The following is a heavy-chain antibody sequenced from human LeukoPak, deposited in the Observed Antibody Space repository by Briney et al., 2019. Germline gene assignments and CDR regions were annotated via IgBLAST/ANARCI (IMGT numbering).Heavy chain of an antibody. CDR2: IYNSGST. CDR3: ARDLGAYGYHDY. D-gene: IGHD5-12*01. J-gene: IGHJ4*02. CDR1: GGSISSGVNY. Sequence: SETLSLTCTVSGGSISSGVNYWSWIRQHPGKGLEWIGYIYNSGSTYYSPSLKSRVTISVDTSTNQLSLKLSSVTAADTAVYYCARDLGAYGYHDYWGQGTLVTVSS. V-gene: IGHV4-31*03.